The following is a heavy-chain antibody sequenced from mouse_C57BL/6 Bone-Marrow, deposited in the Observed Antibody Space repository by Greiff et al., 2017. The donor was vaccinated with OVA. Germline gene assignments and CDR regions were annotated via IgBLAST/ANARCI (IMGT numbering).Heavy chain of an antibody. CDR2: IYPRSGNT. CDR3: ARWVLAWFAY. V-gene: IGHV1-81*01. Sequence: VKLMESGAELARPGASVKLSCKASGYTFTSYGISWVKQRTGQGLEWIGEIYPRSGNTYYNEKFKGKATLTADKSSSTAYMELRSLTSEDSAVYFCARWVLAWFAYWGQGTLVTVSA. J-gene: IGHJ3*01. CDR1: GYTFTSYG.